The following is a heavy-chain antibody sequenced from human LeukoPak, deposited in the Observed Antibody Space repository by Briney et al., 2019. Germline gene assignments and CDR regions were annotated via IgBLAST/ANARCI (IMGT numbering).Heavy chain of an antibody. Sequence: SETLSLTCAVYGGSFSGYYWTWIRQSPVKGLEWIGEISSGGRTNDNPSLKSRVSISVDTSKSQFSLNLSSVTAADTAVSYCARVVQRRTTGDIFGRYFDFWGQGSLVTVSS. J-gene: IGHJ4*02. CDR3: ARVVQRRTTGDIFGRYFDF. CDR1: GGSFSGYY. CDR2: ISSGGRT. V-gene: IGHV4-34*01. D-gene: IGHD3-3*02.